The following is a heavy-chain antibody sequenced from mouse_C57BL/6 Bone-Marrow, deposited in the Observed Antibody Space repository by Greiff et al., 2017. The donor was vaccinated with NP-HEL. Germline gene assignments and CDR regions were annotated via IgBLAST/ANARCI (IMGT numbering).Heavy chain of an antibody. V-gene: IGHV5-4*01. CDR1: GFTFSSYA. CDR2: ISDGGSYT. Sequence: EVKLVESGGGLVKPGGSLKLSCAASGFTFSSYAMSWVRQTPEKRLEWVATISDGGSYTYYPDNVKGRFTISRDNAKNNLYLQMSHLKSDDTAMYYGARDLHSVYGAWGQGTLVTVSA. D-gene: IGHD1-1*02. J-gene: IGHJ3*01. CDR3: ARDLHSVYGA.